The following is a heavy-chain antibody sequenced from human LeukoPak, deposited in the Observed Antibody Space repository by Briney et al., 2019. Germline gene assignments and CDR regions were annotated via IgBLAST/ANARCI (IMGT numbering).Heavy chain of an antibody. CDR3: AGGYCSSTSCHRYFDY. CDR1: GGSFSGYY. CDR2: INHSGST. D-gene: IGHD2-2*01. V-gene: IGHV4-34*01. Sequence: SETLSLTCAVYGGSFSGYYWSWIRQPPGKGLEWLGEINHSGSTNYNPSLKSRVTISVDTSKNQFSLKLSSVTAADTAVYYCAGGYCSSTSCHRYFDYWGQGTLVTVSS. J-gene: IGHJ4*02.